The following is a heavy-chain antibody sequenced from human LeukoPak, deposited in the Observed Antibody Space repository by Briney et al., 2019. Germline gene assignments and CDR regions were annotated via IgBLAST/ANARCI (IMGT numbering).Heavy chain of an antibody. CDR3: AKPDSPWWIQLWGLPY. Sequence: GGTLRLSCAASGFTFSSYGMHWVRQAPGKGLEWVAVISYDGSNKYYADSVKGRFTISRDNSKNTLYLQMNSLRAEDTAVYYCAKPDSPWWIQLWGLPYWGQGTLVTVSS. J-gene: IGHJ4*02. V-gene: IGHV3-30*18. D-gene: IGHD5-18*01. CDR1: GFTFSSYG. CDR2: ISYDGSNK.